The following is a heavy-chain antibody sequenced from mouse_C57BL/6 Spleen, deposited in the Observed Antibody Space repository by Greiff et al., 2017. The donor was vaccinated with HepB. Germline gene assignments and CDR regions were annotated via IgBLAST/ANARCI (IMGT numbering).Heavy chain of an antibody. Sequence: QVQLQQSGAELVRPGTSVKASCKASGYAFTNYLIEWVKQRPGQGLEWIGVINPGSGGTNYNEKFKGKATLTADKSSSTAYMQLSSLTSEDSAVYFCARGGYYYGSSYNYAMDYWGQGTSVTVSS. D-gene: IGHD1-1*01. CDR2: INPGSGGT. CDR3: ARGGYYYGSSYNYAMDY. J-gene: IGHJ4*01. CDR1: GYAFTNYL. V-gene: IGHV1-54*01.